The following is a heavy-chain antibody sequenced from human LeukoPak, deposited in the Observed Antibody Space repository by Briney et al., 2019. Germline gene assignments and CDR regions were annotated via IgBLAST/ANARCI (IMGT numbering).Heavy chain of an antibody. V-gene: IGHV3-21*01. CDR2: ISTSGAHI. CDR1: GFTFSSYS. CDR3: ARDLFDY. J-gene: IGHJ4*02. Sequence: GGSLRLSCAASGFTFSSYSMIWVRQAPGRGLEWVLSISTSGAHIYYADSVKARFTMSRENAKNSLYLQMDSLRAEDTAVYYCARDLFDYWGQGTLVTVSS.